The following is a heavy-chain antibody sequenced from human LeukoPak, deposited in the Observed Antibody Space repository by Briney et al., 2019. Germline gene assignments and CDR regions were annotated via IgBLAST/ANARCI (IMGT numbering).Heavy chain of an antibody. CDR1: GFTVISNY. D-gene: IGHD3-10*01. V-gene: IGHV3-53*01. Sequence: GGSLRLSCAASGFTVISNYMSWVRQAPGKGLEWVSVIYSGGNTYYADSVEGRFTISRDNSKNTLYLQMKTLKAEDTAVYYCARGGFGPSDALDIWGQGTMVTVSS. CDR2: IYSGGNT. CDR3: ARGGFGPSDALDI. J-gene: IGHJ3*02.